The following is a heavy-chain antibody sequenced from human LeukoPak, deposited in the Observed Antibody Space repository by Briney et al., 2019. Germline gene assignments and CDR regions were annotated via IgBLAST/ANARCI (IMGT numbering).Heavy chain of an antibody. CDR3: ARDKRFLEWSSNNDAFDI. Sequence: GGSLRLSCAASGFTFSSYAMHWVRQAPGKGLEWVAVISYDGSNKYYADSVKGRFTISRDNSKNTLYLQMNSLRAEDTAVYYCARDKRFLEWSSNNDAFDIWGQGTMVTVSS. D-gene: IGHD3-3*01. CDR1: GFTFSSYA. CDR2: ISYDGSNK. J-gene: IGHJ3*02. V-gene: IGHV3-30*04.